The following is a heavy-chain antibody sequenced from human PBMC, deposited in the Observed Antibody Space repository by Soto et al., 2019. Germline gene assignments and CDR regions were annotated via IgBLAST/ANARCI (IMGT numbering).Heavy chain of an antibody. CDR3: ARAGVPAAMADYYYYYGMYV. Sequence: QVQLVQSGAEVKKPGSSVKVSCKASGGTFSSYAISWVRQAPGQGLEWMGGIIPIFGTANYAQKFQGRVTITADESTSTAYMELSSLRSEDTAVYYCARAGVPAAMADYYYYYGMYVWGQGTTVTVSS. D-gene: IGHD2-2*01. J-gene: IGHJ6*02. V-gene: IGHV1-69*01. CDR1: GGTFSSYA. CDR2: IIPIFGTA.